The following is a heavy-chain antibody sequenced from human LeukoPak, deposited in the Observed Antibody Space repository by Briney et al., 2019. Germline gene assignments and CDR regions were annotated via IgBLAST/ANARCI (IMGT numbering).Heavy chain of an antibody. CDR3: ARGFKFGDYVWGSYRYTVATYFDY. J-gene: IGHJ4*02. D-gene: IGHD3-16*02. Sequence: GGSLRLSCAASGFTFSSYAMHWVRQAPGKGLEYVSAISSNGCSTYYANSVKGRFTISRDNSKNTLYLQMGSLRAEDMAVYYCARGFKFGDYVWGSYRYTVATYFDYWGQGTLVTVSS. V-gene: IGHV3-64*01. CDR1: GFTFSSYA. CDR2: ISSNGCST.